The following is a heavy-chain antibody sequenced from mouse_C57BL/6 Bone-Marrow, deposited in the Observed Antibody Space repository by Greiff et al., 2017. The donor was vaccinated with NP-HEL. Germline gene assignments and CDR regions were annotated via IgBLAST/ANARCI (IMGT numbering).Heavy chain of an antibody. CDR2: SRNKANDYTT. J-gene: IGHJ1*03. D-gene: IGHD2-1*01. CDR1: GFTFSDFY. V-gene: IGHV7-1*01. CDR3: ARDGYYGNYVYWYFDV. Sequence: EVKLVESGGGLVQSGRSLRLSCAPSGFTFSDFYMEWVRQAPGKGLEWIAASRNKANDYTTEYSASVKGRFIVSRDTSQSILYLQMNALRAEDTAIYYCARDGYYGNYVYWYFDVWGTGTTVTVSS.